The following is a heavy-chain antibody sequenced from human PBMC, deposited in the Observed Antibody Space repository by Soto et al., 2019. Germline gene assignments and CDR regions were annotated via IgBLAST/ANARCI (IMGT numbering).Heavy chain of an antibody. CDR2: VFYTGFT. V-gene: IGHV4-39*01. CDR3: ATSQKGYNLNYFDH. CDR1: GASISGSSYY. J-gene: IGHJ4*02. D-gene: IGHD1-20*01. Sequence: PSETLSLTCAVSGASISGSSYYWAWLRQSPGKGPEWIGSVFYTGFTSYNPPLESRVSVSVDTSKSQLSLKLSAVTAADTAVYYCATSQKGYNLNYFDHWGQGALVTVSS.